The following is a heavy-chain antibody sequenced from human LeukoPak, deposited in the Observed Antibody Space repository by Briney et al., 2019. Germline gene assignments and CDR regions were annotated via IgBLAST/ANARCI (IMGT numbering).Heavy chain of an antibody. CDR1: GFTFSSYS. D-gene: IGHD1-26*01. CDR2: ISSSSSTI. V-gene: IGHV3-48*01. CDR3: ARDLGRGHAFDI. Sequence: GGSLRLSCAASGFTFSSYSMNWVRQAPGKGLEWVSYISSSSSTIYYAGSVKGRFTISRDNAKNSLYLQMNSPRAEDTAVYYCARDLGRGHAFDIWGQGTMVTVSS. J-gene: IGHJ3*02.